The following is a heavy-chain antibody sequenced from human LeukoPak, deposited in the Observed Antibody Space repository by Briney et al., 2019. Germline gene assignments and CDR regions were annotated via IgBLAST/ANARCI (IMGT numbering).Heavy chain of an antibody. J-gene: IGHJ4*02. CDR2: INSDGSRT. V-gene: IGHV3-74*01. CDR1: GFTFSRYW. D-gene: IGHD5-24*01. CDR3: ARSINPDY. Sequence: PGGSLRLSCAASGFTFSRYWMHWVRQAPGKGLVWVSRINSDGSRTTYADSVKGRFTISRDNAKNTLYMQVNSLRAEDTAVHYCARSINPDYWGQGTLVTVSS.